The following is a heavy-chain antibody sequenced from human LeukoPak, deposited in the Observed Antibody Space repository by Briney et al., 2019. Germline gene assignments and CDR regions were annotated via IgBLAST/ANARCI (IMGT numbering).Heavy chain of an antibody. CDR3: VRGSAFGDLDS. Sequence: GGALRLSCSASGFTFSNYAMHWVRQAPGPGLEYVSAISSNGGSTYYADSVKGRFTISRDNSKNTLHLQMSSLRAEDTAVYYCVRGSAFGDLDSWGQGTLVTVSS. CDR2: ISSNGGST. D-gene: IGHD3-10*01. CDR1: GFTFSNYA. J-gene: IGHJ4*02. V-gene: IGHV3-64D*09.